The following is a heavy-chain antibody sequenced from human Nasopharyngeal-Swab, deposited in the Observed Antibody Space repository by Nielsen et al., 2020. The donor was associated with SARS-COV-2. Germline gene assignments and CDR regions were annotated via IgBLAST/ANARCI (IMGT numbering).Heavy chain of an antibody. V-gene: IGHV7-4-1*02. D-gene: IGHD6-13*01. J-gene: IGHJ6*02. CDR3: AREAAAGIVYGMDV. CDR1: GYTFTSYA. Sequence: ASVKVSCKASGYTFTSYAMNWVRQAPGQGLEWMGWINTNTGNPTYAQGFTGRFVFSLDTSVSTAYLQLSSLKAEDTAVYYCAREAAAGIVYGMDVWGQGTTVTVSS. CDR2: INTNTGNP.